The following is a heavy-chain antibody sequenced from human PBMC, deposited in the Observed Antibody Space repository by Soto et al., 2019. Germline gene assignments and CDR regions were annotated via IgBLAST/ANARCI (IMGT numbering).Heavy chain of an antibody. D-gene: IGHD2-15*01. CDR2: ISGSGDSST. CDR1: GFTFSSYA. V-gene: IGHV3-23*01. CDR3: ATGGGDSCYSPPDY. Sequence: EVQLLESGGGLVQPGGSLRLSCAASGFTFSSYAMSWVRQAPGKGLEWVSVISGSGDSSTYYADSVKGRFTISRDNSKNTLYLQMNSLRAEDTAVYFCATGGGDSCYSPPDYRGQGTLVTVSS. J-gene: IGHJ4*02.